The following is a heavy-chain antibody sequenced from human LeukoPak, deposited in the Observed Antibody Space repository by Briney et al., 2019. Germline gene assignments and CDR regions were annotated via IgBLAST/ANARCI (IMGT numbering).Heavy chain of an antibody. D-gene: IGHD3-22*01. V-gene: IGHV4-30-4*07. J-gene: IGHJ4*02. Sequence: SETLSLTCAVSGGSISSGGYSWSWIRQPPGKGLEWTGYIYYSGSTYYNPSLKRRVTISVDTSKNQFSLKLSSVTAADTAVYYCACLTTADAFDIWGQGTLVTVSS. CDR1: GGSISSGGYS. CDR3: ACLTTADAFDI. CDR2: IYYSGST.